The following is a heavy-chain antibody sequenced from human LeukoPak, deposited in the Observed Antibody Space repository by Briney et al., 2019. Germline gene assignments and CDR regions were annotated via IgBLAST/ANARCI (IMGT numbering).Heavy chain of an antibody. V-gene: IGHV4-4*07. J-gene: IGHJ4*02. CDR2: IYTSGST. CDR1: GGSISSYY. D-gene: IGHD6-13*01. Sequence: SETLSLTCTVSGGSISSYYWSWIRQPAGKGLEWIGRIYTSGSTNYNPSLKSRVTMSVDTSKNHFSLKLSSVTAADTAVYYCARRGAAAAYFDYWGQGTLVIVSS. CDR3: ARRGAAAAYFDY.